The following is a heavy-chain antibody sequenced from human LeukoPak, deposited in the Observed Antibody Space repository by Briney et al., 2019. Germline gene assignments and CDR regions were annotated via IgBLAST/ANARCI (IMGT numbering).Heavy chain of an antibody. CDR2: TYYRSKWKN. J-gene: IGHJ4*02. V-gene: IGHV6-1*01. Sequence: SQTLSLTCVISGDXFSSNSACWNWIRQSPSRGLEWLGRTYYRSKWKNDYAPSVRGRITINPDTSKNQFSLQLNSVTPDDTAVYYCARGGGYSSSWYPRRDGIDYWGQGTLVTVSS. CDR3: ARGGGYSSSWYPRRDGIDY. CDR1: GDXFSSNSAC. D-gene: IGHD6-13*01.